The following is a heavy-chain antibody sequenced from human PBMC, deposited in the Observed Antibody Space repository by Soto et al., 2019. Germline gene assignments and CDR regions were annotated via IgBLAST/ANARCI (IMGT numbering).Heavy chain of an antibody. D-gene: IGHD3-22*01. J-gene: IGHJ4*02. CDR2: IYSGGST. CDR1: GFTVSSSY. Sequence: EVQLVESGGSLIQPGGSLRLSCAASGFTVSSSYMSWVRQAPGQGLEWVLVIYSGGSTYYADSVKGRFTISRDNSKNTLYLQMNSLRAEDTAVYYCARAPGSSGSSDYFDYWDQGTLVTVSS. V-gene: IGHV3-53*01. CDR3: ARAPGSSGSSDYFDY.